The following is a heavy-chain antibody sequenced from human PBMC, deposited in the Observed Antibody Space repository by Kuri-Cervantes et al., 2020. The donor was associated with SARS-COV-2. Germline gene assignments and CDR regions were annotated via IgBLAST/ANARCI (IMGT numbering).Heavy chain of an antibody. J-gene: IGHJ6*02. V-gene: IGHV1-69*13. Sequence: SVKVSCKASGGTFSSYAISWVRQAPGQGLEWMGGIIPIFGTANYAQKFQGRVTITADESTSTAYMELSSLRSEDTAVYYCARGAYYYYGMDVWGQGTTVTVSS. CDR2: IIPIFGTA. CDR3: ARGAYYYYGMDV. CDR1: GGTFSSYA.